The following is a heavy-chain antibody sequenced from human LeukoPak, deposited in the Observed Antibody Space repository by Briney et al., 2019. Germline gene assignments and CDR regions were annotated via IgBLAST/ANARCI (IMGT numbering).Heavy chain of an antibody. J-gene: IGHJ4*02. Sequence: GGSLRLSCAASGFTSSDYTMNWVRQAPGKGLEWVSGISVSDGSTYYADSVKGRFTMSRDNSNNMLFLQMNSLRAEDTAVYYCAKDRYCSSTNCPYDYWGQGTLVAVSS. CDR1: GFTSSDYT. CDR2: ISVSDGST. D-gene: IGHD2-2*01. CDR3: AKDRYCSSTNCPYDY. V-gene: IGHV3-23*01.